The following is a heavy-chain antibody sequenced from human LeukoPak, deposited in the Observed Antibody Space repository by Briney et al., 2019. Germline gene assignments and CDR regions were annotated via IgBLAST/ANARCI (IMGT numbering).Heavy chain of an antibody. V-gene: IGHV3-30*04. CDR3: ARDLMFRGETGALDI. J-gene: IGHJ3*02. CDR1: GFTFTSYV. Sequence: PGGSLRLSCAASGFTFTSYVMHWVRQAPGKGLEWVAVISYDGINKYYADSVKGRFTISRDNSKNTLYLHMNSLRTADTAIYYCARDLMFRGETGALDIWGEGTIVTVSS. D-gene: IGHD3-10*01. CDR2: ISYDGINK.